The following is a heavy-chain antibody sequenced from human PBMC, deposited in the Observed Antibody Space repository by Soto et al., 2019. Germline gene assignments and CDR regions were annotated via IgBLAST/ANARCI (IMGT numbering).Heavy chain of an antibody. CDR1: GFTFSSFA. V-gene: IGHV3-23*01. Sequence: GGALRLSCAASGFTFSSFAITLVRQAPGKGLEWVSDISGSGGSTYYADSVKGRFTISRDNSKNTLYLQMNSLRAEDTAVYYCAKYSAYQTKNCFDYWGQGTLVTVSS. D-gene: IGHD5-12*01. J-gene: IGHJ4*02. CDR3: AKYSAYQTKNCFDY. CDR2: ISGSGGST.